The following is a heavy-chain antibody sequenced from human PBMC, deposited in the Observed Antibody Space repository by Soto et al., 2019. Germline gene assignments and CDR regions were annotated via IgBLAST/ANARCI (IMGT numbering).Heavy chain of an antibody. D-gene: IGHD4-17*01. J-gene: IGHJ5*02. V-gene: IGHV4-61*08. CDR1: GGSVSSADHH. Sequence: SETLSLTCTVSGGSVSSADHHWSWIRQPPGKGLEWIAYIYYSGSTKYNPSLKSRVSISVDTSKNQFSLKLNSVTAADTAIYYCARDVGTRPGDYENWLDPWGQGTLVTVSS. CDR2: IYYSGST. CDR3: ARDVGTRPGDYENWLDP.